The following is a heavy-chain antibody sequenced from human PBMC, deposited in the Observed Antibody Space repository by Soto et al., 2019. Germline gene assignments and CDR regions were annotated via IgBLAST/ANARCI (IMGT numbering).Heavy chain of an antibody. CDR2: IHWNSGIT. Sequence: EVQLVESGGGLVQPGTSLRLSCAASGFTFDDYAMHWVRQAPGKGLEWVSGIHWNSGITGYADSVRGRFPISRDNAKNSLYLQMNSLRAEDTALYHCAKTPGRTGWDHFDSWGQGTLVTVSS. J-gene: IGHJ4*02. D-gene: IGHD3-10*01. CDR1: GFTFDDYA. CDR3: AKTPGRTGWDHFDS. V-gene: IGHV3-9*01.